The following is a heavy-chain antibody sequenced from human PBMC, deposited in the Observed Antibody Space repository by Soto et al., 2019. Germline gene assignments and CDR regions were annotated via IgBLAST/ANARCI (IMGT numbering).Heavy chain of an antibody. CDR2: IYYSGST. Sequence: PSETLSLTYTVSGGSISSYYWSWIRQPPGKGLEWIGYIYYSGSTNYNPSLKSRVTISVDTSKNQFSLKLSSVTAADTAVYYCARREINYYGSGSYYIEYFQHWGQGTLVTVSS. V-gene: IGHV4-59*08. CDR3: ARREINYYGSGSYYIEYFQH. CDR1: GGSISSYY. J-gene: IGHJ1*01. D-gene: IGHD3-10*01.